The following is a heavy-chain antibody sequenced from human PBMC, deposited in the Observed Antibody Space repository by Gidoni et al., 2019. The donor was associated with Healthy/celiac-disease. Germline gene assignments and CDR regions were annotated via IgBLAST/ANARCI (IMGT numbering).Heavy chain of an antibody. CDR1: GFTFSSYA. Sequence: QVQLVESGGGVVQPGRSLRLSCAASGFTFSSYAMHWVRQAPGKGLEWVAVISYDGSNKYYADSVKGRFTISRDNSKNTLYLQMNSLRAEDTAVYYCARDRRAAAGVFDYWGQGTLVTVSS. D-gene: IGHD6-13*01. J-gene: IGHJ4*02. CDR2: ISYDGSNK. CDR3: ARDRRAAAGVFDY. V-gene: IGHV3-30*04.